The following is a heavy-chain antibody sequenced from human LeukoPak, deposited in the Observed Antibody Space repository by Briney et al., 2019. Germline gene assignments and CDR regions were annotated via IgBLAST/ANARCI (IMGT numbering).Heavy chain of an antibody. CDR3: AKDLNLRYFDY. V-gene: IGHV3-21*04. CDR2: ISSSSIYI. D-gene: IGHD1-7*01. J-gene: IGHJ4*02. Sequence: GGSLRLSCAASGFTFSSYTMNWVRQAPGKGLEWVSSISSSSIYIYYADSVKGRFTISRDNAKNSLYLQMNSLRAEDTAVYYCAKDLNLRYFDYWAREPWSPSPQ. CDR1: GFTFSSYT.